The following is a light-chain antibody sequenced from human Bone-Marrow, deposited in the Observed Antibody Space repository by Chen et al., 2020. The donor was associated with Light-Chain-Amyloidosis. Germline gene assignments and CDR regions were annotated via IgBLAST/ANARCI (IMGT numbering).Light chain of an antibody. V-gene: IGKV3-20*01. J-gene: IGKJ1*01. CDR1: PSVSSSY. CDR3: QQYGSSSGT. CDR2: GAS. Sequence: EIVLTQSPGTLSLSPGERATLSCRASPSVSSSYLAWYQQKPGQAPRLLIYGASSRATGIPDRVSGSGSGTDFTLTISRLEPEDFAVDYCQQYGSSSGTFGQGTKVEIK.